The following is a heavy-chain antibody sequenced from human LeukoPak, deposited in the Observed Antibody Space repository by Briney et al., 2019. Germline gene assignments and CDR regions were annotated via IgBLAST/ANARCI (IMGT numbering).Heavy chain of an antibody. CDR3: AKDSSSSNYYYGLDV. D-gene: IGHD6-13*01. V-gene: IGHV3-30*18. Sequence: PGRSLSLSCAASGFPFSSYGMHWVRQAPGKGLEWVSFISYDGANKYYADSVKGRFTISRDNSKNTLYLQMNSLRGDDTGMYSCAKDSSSSNYYYGLDVWGQGTTVTVSS. CDR2: ISYDGANK. CDR1: GFPFSSYG. J-gene: IGHJ6*02.